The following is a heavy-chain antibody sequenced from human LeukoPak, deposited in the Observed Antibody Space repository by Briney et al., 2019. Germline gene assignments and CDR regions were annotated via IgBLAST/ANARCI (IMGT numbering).Heavy chain of an antibody. Sequence: SETLSLTCTVSGGSISSYYWSWIRQPPGKGLEWIGYIYYSGSTNYNPSLKGRVTISVDTSKNQFSLKLSSVTAADTAVYYCARDRVQLDTAMVFSGYYGMDVWGQGTTVTVSS. CDR2: IYYSGST. D-gene: IGHD5-18*01. V-gene: IGHV4-59*01. CDR3: ARDRVQLDTAMVFSGYYGMDV. J-gene: IGHJ6*02. CDR1: GGSISSYY.